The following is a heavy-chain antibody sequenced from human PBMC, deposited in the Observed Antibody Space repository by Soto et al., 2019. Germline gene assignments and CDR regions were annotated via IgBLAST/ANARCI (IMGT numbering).Heavy chain of an antibody. CDR2: ISSNGGST. Sequence: EVQLVESGGGLVQPGGSLRLSCAASGFTFSSYAMHWVRQAPGKGLEYVSTISSNGGSTYYANSVKGRFTISRDNSKNTLYLQMGSLRPEDMAVYYCASSAAGYCFDYWGQRTLVTVSS. V-gene: IGHV3-64*01. CDR1: GFTFSSYA. J-gene: IGHJ4*02. D-gene: IGHD6-13*01. CDR3: ASSAAGYCFDY.